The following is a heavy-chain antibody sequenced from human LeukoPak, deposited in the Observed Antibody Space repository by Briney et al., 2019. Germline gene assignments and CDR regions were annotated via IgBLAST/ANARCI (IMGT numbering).Heavy chain of an antibody. V-gene: IGHV1-2*04. CDR1: GYTFTGYY. CDR3: AREEIAAAGTEGYFDY. D-gene: IGHD6-13*01. Sequence: ASVKVSCKASGYTFTGYYMHWVRQAPGQGLEWMEWINPNSGGTNYAQKFQGWVTMTRDTSISTAYMELSRLRSDDTAVYYCAREEIAAAGTEGYFDYWGQGTLVTVSS. CDR2: INPNSGGT. J-gene: IGHJ4*02.